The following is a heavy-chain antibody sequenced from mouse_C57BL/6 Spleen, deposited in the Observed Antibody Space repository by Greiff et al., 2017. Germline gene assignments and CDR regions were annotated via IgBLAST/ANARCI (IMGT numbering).Heavy chain of an antibody. D-gene: IGHD3-2*02. CDR3: GGELGQLRSMDY. CDR1: GYSFTDYN. Sequence: EVQLQQSGPELVKPGASVKISCKASGYSFTDYNMNWVKQSNGKSLEWIGVINPNYGTTSYNQKFKGKATLTVDQSSSTASMQLNSLASEDSAVYYCGGELGQLRSMDYWGQGTSVTVSS. J-gene: IGHJ4*01. CDR2: INPNYGTT. V-gene: IGHV1-39*01.